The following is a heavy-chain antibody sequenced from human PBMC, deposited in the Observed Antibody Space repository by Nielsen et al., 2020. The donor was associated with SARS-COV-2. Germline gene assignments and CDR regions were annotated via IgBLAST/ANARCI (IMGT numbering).Heavy chain of an antibody. V-gene: IGHV3-21*01. CDR2: ISSSSSYI. Sequence: GRSLRLSCAASGFTFSSYSMNWVRQAPGKGLEWVSSISSSSSYIYYADSVKGRFTISRDNAKNSLYLQMNSLRAEDTAVYYCARPKSGSYFDAFDIWGQGTMVTVSS. J-gene: IGHJ3*02. CDR3: ARPKSGSYFDAFDI. CDR1: GFTFSSYS. D-gene: IGHD1-26*01.